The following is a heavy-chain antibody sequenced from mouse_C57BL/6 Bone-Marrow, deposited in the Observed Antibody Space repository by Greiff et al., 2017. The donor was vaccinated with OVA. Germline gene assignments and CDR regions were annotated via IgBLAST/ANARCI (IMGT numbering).Heavy chain of an antibody. CDR2: IRNKANNHAT. Sequence: EVKVEESGGGLVQPGGSMKLSCAASGFTFSDAWMDWVRQSPEKGLEWVAEIRNKANNHATYYAESVKGRFTISRDDSKSSVYLQMNSLRAEDTGIYYCTRPDGYSAWFAYWGQGTLVTVSA. V-gene: IGHV6-6*01. J-gene: IGHJ3*01. CDR3: TRPDGYSAWFAY. D-gene: IGHD2-3*01. CDR1: GFTFSDAW.